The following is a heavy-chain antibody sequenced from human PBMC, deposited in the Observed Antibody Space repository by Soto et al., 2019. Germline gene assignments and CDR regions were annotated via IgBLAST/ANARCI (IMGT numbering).Heavy chain of an antibody. CDR2: ISAYNGNT. CDR1: GYTFTSYG. D-gene: IGHD3-10*01. Sequence: QVQLVQSGAEVKKPGASVKVSCKASGYTFTSYGISWVRQAPGQGLEWMGWISAYNGNTNYAQKLQGRVTMTTDTSTSTAYMELRSLSSDDTAVYYCARDPNYYGSGSYDAFDIWGQGTMVTVSS. V-gene: IGHV1-18*04. CDR3: ARDPNYYGSGSYDAFDI. J-gene: IGHJ3*02.